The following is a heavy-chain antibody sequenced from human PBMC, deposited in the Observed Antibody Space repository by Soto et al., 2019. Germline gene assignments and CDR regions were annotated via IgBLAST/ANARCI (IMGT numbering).Heavy chain of an antibody. CDR3: AHLEEVAGAFAL. Sequence: QITLKESGPTLVKPTQTLTLTCTFSGFSLSTSGVGVGWIRQPPGNAVEWVALIFWNDDKRYSPSLKSRLTITQAAANDQVVFTMTNMDPVDTATYFCAHLEEVAGAFALCGKGTMVSVSS. J-gene: IGHJ3*01. D-gene: IGHD2-15*01. CDR1: GFSLSTSGVG. V-gene: IGHV2-5*01. CDR2: IFWNDDK.